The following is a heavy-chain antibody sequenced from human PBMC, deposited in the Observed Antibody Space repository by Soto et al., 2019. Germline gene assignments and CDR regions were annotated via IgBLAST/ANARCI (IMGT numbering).Heavy chain of an antibody. CDR1: GYTLRNYA. Sequence: ASVNVSCQDSGYTLRNYAIHCVRQAPGQGLEWRGWINAGNGNTKYSQSFQGRVTISRDTSATKAYMELNSLRSEDAAVYYCARGVAFFDYWGQGTLVTVSS. J-gene: IGHJ4*02. CDR3: ARGVAFFDY. D-gene: IGHD2-15*01. CDR2: INAGNGNT. V-gene: IGHV1-3*01.